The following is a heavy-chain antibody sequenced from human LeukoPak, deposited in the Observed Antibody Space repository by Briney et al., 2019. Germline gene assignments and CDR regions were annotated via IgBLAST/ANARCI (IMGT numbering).Heavy chain of an antibody. CDR2: IYPGDSNT. D-gene: IGHD6-19*01. V-gene: IGHV5-51*01. CDR1: GYSFTSYW. CDR3: ARLGSGYSSGWRGFWFDP. Sequence: GESLKISCKGSGYSFTSYWIGWVRQMPGKGLEWMGIIYPGDSNTRYNPSFQGQVTISADKSISTAYLQWSSLKASDTAMYYCARLGSGYSSGWRGFWFDPWGQGTLVTVSS. J-gene: IGHJ5*02.